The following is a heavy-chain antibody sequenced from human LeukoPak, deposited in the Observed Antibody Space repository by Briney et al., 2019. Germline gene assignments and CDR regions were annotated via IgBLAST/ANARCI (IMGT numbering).Heavy chain of an antibody. V-gene: IGHV5-51*01. CDR3: ARGYYDFWSGYYGMDV. Sequence: GESLKISCKGSGYSFTSYWIGWVRQMPGKGLEWMGIIYPGDSDTRYSPSFQGQVTISADKSISTAYPQWSSLKASDTAMYYCARGYYDFWSGYYGMDVWGQGTTVTVSS. D-gene: IGHD3-3*01. CDR1: GYSFTSYW. CDR2: IYPGDSDT. J-gene: IGHJ6*02.